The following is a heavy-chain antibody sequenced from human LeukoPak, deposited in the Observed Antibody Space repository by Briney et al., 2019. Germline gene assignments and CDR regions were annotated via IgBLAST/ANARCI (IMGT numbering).Heavy chain of an antibody. CDR3: ARDPSGSSTTSFDY. V-gene: IGHV3-48*03. CDR2: ISSSGNTI. D-gene: IGHD1/OR15-1a*01. J-gene: IGHJ4*02. Sequence: GGSLRLSCAASEFTFTSYELNWVRQAPGKGLEWVSYISSSGNTISYADSVKGRFTISRDNAKNSLYLQMNTLRVEDTAVYYCARDPSGSSTTSFDYWGQGTLVTVSS. CDR1: EFTFTSYE.